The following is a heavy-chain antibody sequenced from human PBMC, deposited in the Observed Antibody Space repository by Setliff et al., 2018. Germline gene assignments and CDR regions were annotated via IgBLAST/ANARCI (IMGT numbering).Heavy chain of an antibody. J-gene: IGHJ4*02. CDR1: GFTFTYYS. CDR3: ALGYYSQYRSYFDD. V-gene: IGHV3-11*03. CDR2: ISSGRI. D-gene: IGHD3-10*01. Sequence: GGSLRLSCEASGFTFTYYSMSWVRQAPGKGLEWISYISSGRIGYADSVKGRFTISRDNRKNLLFLQMDSLRGEDTALYYCALGYYSQYRSYFDDWGPGTQVTVSS.